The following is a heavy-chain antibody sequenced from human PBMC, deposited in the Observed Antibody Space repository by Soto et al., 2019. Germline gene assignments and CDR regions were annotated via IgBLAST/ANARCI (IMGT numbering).Heavy chain of an antibody. CDR3: ARGPQGLDTAMVV. D-gene: IGHD5-18*01. CDR2: ISSDGTNK. CDR1: GISFSGYS. Sequence: QAHLMESGGGVVQPGRSLGLSCTASGISFSGYSVHWVRQAPGKGLEWVSVISSDGTNKYYADSVRGRFTTTRDNSRNTVYLQLSNLRSEDTALYYCARGPQGLDTAMVVWGQGTPVTVSS. V-gene: IGHV3-30*19. J-gene: IGHJ4*02.